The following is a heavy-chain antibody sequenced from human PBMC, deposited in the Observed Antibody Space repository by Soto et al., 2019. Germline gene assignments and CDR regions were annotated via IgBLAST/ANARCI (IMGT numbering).Heavy chain of an antibody. CDR3: AKDEATVVTRYWYFDL. V-gene: IGHV3-30*18. CDR1: GFTFSSYG. Sequence: QVQLVESGGGVVQPGRSLRLSCAASGFTFSSYGMHWVRQAPGKGLEWVAVISYDGSNKYYADSVKGRFTISRDNSKNTLYLQMTSVGAEATAVYYCAKDEATVVTRYWYFDLWGRGTLVTVSS. CDR2: ISYDGSNK. J-gene: IGHJ2*01. D-gene: IGHD4-17*01.